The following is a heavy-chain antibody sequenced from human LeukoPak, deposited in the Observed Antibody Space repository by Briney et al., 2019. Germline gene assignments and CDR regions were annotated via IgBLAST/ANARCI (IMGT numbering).Heavy chain of an antibody. J-gene: IGHJ4*02. CDR3: ARGRKIAVAGTFDY. CDR1: GGSFSGYY. D-gene: IGHD6-19*01. CDR2: VNHSGST. V-gene: IGHV4-34*01. Sequence: SETLSLTCAVYGGSFSGYYWSWIRQPPGKGLEWIGEVNHSGSTNYNPSLKSRVTISVDTSKNQFSLKLSSVTAADTAVYYCARGRKIAVAGTFDYWGQGTLVTVSS.